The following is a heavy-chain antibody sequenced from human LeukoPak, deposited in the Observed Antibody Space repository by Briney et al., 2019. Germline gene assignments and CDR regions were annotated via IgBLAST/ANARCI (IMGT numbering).Heavy chain of an antibody. V-gene: IGHV4-34*01. CDR2: INHSGST. J-gene: IGHJ4*02. CDR1: GGSFSGYY. CDR3: ARGWRGATVTTFDY. Sequence: PSETLSLTCAVYGGSFSGYYWSWIRQPPGKGLEWIGEINHSGSTNYNPSLKSRVTISVDTSKNQFSLKLSSVTAADTAVYYCARGWRGATVTTFDYWGQGTLVTVSS. D-gene: IGHD4-17*01.